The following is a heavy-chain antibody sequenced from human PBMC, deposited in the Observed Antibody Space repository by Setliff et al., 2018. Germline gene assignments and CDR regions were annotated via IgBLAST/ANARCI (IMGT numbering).Heavy chain of an antibody. CDR3: ARGGYNGYAVFDD. J-gene: IGHJ4*02. V-gene: IGHV1-69*13. Sequence: SVKVSCKSSGGTFSSSGITWVRQAPGQGLQWLGRFTPILGATNYAQNFQGRVTITADESTSTGYMELRSLRSDDTAVYYCARGGYNGYAVFDDWGQGALVTVSS. CDR2: FTPILGAT. CDR1: GGTFSSSG. D-gene: IGHD5-12*01.